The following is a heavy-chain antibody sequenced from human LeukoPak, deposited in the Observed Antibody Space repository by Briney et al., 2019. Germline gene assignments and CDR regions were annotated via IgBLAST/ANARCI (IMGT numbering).Heavy chain of an antibody. CDR3: ARHRIAVAGHFDY. D-gene: IGHD6-19*01. V-gene: IGHV4-38-2*02. Sequence: SETLSLTCTVSGYSISSGYYWGWIRQPPGKGLEWIGSIYHSGSTYYNPSLKSRVTISVDTSKNQFSLKLSSVTAADTAVYYCARHRIAVAGHFDYWGQGTLVTVSS. CDR2: IYHSGST. J-gene: IGHJ4*02. CDR1: GYSISSGYY.